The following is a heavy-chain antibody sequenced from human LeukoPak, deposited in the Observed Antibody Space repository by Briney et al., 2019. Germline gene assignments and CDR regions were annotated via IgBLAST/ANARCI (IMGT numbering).Heavy chain of an antibody. V-gene: IGHV4-34*01. CDR1: GGSFSGYY. CDR2: INHSGST. CDR3: AGEGWFDP. Sequence: PSETLSLTCAVYGGSFSGYYRSWIRQPPGKGLEWIGEINHSGSTNYNPSLKSRVTISVDTSKNQISLKLSSVTAADTAVYYCAGEGWFDPWGQGTLVTVSS. D-gene: IGHD7-27*01. J-gene: IGHJ5*02.